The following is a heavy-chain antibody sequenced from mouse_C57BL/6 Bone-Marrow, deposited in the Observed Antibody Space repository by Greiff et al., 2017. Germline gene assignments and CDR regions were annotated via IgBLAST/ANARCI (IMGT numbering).Heavy chain of an antibody. CDR3: TNNYYGSPYYYAMDY. J-gene: IGHJ4*01. CDR1: GYTFTSYW. V-gene: IGHV1-5*01. D-gene: IGHD1-1*01. CDR2: IYPGNSDT. Sequence: VQLKESGTVLARPGASVKMSCKTSGYTFTSYWMHWVKQRPGRGLEWIGAIYPGNSDTSYNQKFKGKAKLTAVTSASTAYMELSSLTNEDSAVYYCTNNYYGSPYYYAMDYWGQGTSVTVSS.